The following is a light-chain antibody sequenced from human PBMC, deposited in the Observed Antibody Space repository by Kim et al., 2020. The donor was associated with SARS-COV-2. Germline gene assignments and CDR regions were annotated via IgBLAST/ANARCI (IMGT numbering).Light chain of an antibody. V-gene: IGKV1-12*01. CDR2: SSS. Sequence: DIQMTQSPSSVSASVGDRVTITCRASQDISTWLAWYQQQPGKAPKLLIYSSSSLPSGVPSRFSGSGSGTDFTLTISSLQPEDFATYYCQQSNSFPFTFGPGTKVDIK. J-gene: IGKJ3*01. CDR3: QQSNSFPFT. CDR1: QDISTW.